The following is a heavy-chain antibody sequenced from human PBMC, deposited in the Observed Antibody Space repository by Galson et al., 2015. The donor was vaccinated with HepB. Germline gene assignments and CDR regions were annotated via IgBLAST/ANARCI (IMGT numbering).Heavy chain of an antibody. J-gene: IGHJ4*02. V-gene: IGHV3-21*04. CDR3: ARDSRGHSSSPH. CDR2: ISSSSSYR. D-gene: IGHD6-13*01. Sequence: SLRLSCAASGFTFSSYIMNWVRQAPGKGLEWVSCISSSSSYRHYADSVKGRFTISRDSSKNTLYLQMNSLRAEDTALYYCARDSRGHSSSPHWGQGTLVTVSS. CDR1: GFTFSSYI.